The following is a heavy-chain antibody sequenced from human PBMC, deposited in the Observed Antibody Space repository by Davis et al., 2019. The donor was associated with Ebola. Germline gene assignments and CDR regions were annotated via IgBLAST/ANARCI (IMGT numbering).Heavy chain of an antibody. J-gene: IGHJ6*02. Sequence: SVKVTCKASGGTFSSYAISWVRQAPGQGLEWMGGSIPIFGTANYAQKFQGRVTITADESTSTDYMELSSLRSEDTAVYYCARDRCSSTSCYYYYGMDVWGQGTTVTVSS. CDR3: ARDRCSSTSCYYYYGMDV. CDR1: GGTFSSYA. CDR2: SIPIFGTA. D-gene: IGHD2-2*01. V-gene: IGHV1-69*13.